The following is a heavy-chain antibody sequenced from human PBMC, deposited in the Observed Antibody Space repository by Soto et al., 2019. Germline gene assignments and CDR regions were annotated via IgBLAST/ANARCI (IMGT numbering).Heavy chain of an antibody. CDR3: ARGLAADGA. V-gene: IGHV1-3*01. J-gene: IGHJ5*02. CDR1: GYTFTHYA. D-gene: IGHD6-13*01. CDR2: INAGSGNT. Sequence: QVQLVQSGAEVKKPGASVKVSCTASGYTFTHYAIHWVRHAPGQRLEWMGFINAGSGNTKYSQTFQGRLTFTKDTSASTAYMALSILRSEDTAIYYCARGLAADGAWGQGTLVTVSS.